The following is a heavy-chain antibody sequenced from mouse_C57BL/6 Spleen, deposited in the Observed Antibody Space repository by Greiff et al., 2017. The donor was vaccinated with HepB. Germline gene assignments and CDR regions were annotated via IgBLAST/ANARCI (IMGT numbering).Heavy chain of an antibody. CDR3: ARGDYAMDY. CDR1: GYTFTSYW. CDR2: IDPSDSGT. J-gene: IGHJ4*01. Sequence: QVQLQQPGAELVRPGSSVKLSCKASGYTFTSYWMHWVKQRPIQGLEWIGNIDPSDSGTHYNQKFKDKATLTVDKSSSTAYMQLSSLTSEDSAVYYCARGDYAMDYWGQGTSVTVSS. V-gene: IGHV1-52*01.